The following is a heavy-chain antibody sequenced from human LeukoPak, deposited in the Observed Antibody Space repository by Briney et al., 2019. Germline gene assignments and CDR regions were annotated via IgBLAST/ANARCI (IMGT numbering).Heavy chain of an antibody. J-gene: IGHJ3*02. CDR3: VGATPGAYGFDI. CDR1: GGSLSSYY. CDR2: IYCSGST. D-gene: IGHD7-27*01. Sequence: SETLSLTCTVSGGSLSSYYWSWVRQPPGKGLEWIGYIYCSGSTNYNPSLKSRVTISVDTSKNQFSLKLSSVTAADAAVYYCVGATPGAYGFDIWGEGTVVTVSS. V-gene: IGHV4-59*01.